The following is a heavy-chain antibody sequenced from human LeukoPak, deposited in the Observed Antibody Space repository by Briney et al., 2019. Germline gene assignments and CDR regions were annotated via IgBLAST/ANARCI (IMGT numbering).Heavy chain of an antibody. CDR3: APYYYDSSGYYRVCS. J-gene: IGHJ4*02. Sequence: GGSLRLSCAASGFTFDDYGMSWVRQVPGKGLEWVSGINWNGGSTGYADSAKGRFTISRDNAKNSLYLQMNSLRAEDTALYYCAPYYYDSSGYYRVCSWGQGTLVTVSS. V-gene: IGHV3-20*04. CDR1: GFTFDDYG. CDR2: INWNGGST. D-gene: IGHD3-22*01.